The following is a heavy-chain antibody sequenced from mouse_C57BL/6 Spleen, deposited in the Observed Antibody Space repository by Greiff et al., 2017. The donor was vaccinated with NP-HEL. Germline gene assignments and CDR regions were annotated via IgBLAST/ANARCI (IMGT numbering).Heavy chain of an antibody. D-gene: IGHD1-1*01. CDR1: GFTFSDYG. CDR3: ARSYGSSLFAY. CDR2: ISSGSSTI. Sequence: EVKLQESGGGLVKPGGSLKLSCAASGFTFSDYGMHWVRQAPEKGLEWVAYISSGSSTIYYADTVKGRFTISRDNAKNTLFLQMTSLRSEDTAMYYCARSYGSSLFAYWGQGTLVTVSA. J-gene: IGHJ3*01. V-gene: IGHV5-17*01.